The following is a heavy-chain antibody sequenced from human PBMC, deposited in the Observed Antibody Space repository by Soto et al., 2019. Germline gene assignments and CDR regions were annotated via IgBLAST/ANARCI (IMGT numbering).Heavy chain of an antibody. CDR3: ARAKWLRYECYYYYYMDV. V-gene: IGHV1-18*01. D-gene: IGHD5-12*01. Sequence: GASVKVSCKASGYTFTSYGISWVRQAPGQGLEWMGWVSAYNGNTNYAQKLQGRVTMTTDTSTSTAYMELRSLRSDDTAVYYCARAKWLRYECYYYYYMDVWGKGTTVTVSS. CDR2: VSAYNGNT. J-gene: IGHJ6*03. CDR1: GYTFTSYG.